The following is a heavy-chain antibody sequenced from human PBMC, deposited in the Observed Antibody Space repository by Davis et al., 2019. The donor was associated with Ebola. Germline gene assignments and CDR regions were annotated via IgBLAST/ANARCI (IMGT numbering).Heavy chain of an antibody. V-gene: IGHV1-3*01. CDR3: ANGYSYGPFDY. Sequence: ASVKVSCQASGYTFTSYAMHWVRQAPGQRLEWMGWINAGNGNTKYSQKFQGRVTITRDTSASTAYMELSSLRSEDTAVYYCANGYSYGPFDYWGQGTLVTVSS. D-gene: IGHD5-18*01. CDR1: GYTFTSYA. J-gene: IGHJ4*02. CDR2: INAGNGNT.